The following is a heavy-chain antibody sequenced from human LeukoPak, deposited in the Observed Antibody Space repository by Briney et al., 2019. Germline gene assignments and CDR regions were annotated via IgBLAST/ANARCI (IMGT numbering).Heavy chain of an antibody. Sequence: QSGGSLRLSCAASGFTFSSYWMSWVRQAPGKGLGWVANIKQDGSEKYYVDSVKGRFTISRDNAKNSLYLQMNSLRAEDTAVYYCARIVPAAIVVSWFDPWGQGTLVTVSS. CDR3: ARIVPAAIVVSWFDP. V-gene: IGHV3-7*01. D-gene: IGHD2-2*02. CDR2: IKQDGSEK. J-gene: IGHJ5*02. CDR1: GFTFSSYW.